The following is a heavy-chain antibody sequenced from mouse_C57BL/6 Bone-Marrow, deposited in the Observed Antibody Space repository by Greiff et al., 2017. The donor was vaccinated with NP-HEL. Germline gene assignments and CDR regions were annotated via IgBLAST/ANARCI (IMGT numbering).Heavy chain of an antibody. J-gene: IGHJ4*01. CDR2: INPGSGGT. V-gene: IGHV1-54*01. D-gene: IGHD2-4*01. Sequence: QVQLKQSGAELVRPGTSVKVSCKASGYAFTNYLIEWVKQRPGQGLEWIGVINPGSGGTNYNEKFKGKATLTADKSSSTAYMQLSSLTSEDSAVYFCARSNDYPYAMDYWGQGTSVTVSS. CDR3: ARSNDYPYAMDY. CDR1: GYAFTNYL.